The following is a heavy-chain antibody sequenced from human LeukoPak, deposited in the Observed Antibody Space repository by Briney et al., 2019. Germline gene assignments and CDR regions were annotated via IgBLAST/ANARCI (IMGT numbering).Heavy chain of an antibody. CDR1: GGSFSGYY. Sequence: SETLSLTCAVYGGSFSGYYWSWIRQPPGKGLEWIGEINNSGSTNYKPSLKSRVTISGDTSKNQFSLKLSSVTAADTAVYYCARGDCSYASCYHIRAFDIWGQGTMVTVSS. J-gene: IGHJ3*02. CDR3: ARGDCSYASCYHIRAFDI. CDR2: INNSGST. D-gene: IGHD2-2*01. V-gene: IGHV4-34*01.